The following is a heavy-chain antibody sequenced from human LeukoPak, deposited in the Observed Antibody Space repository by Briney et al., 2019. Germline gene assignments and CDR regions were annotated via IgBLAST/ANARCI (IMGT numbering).Heavy chain of an antibody. CDR2: ISGSGGHT. Sequence: PGGSLRLSCAASGFTFSSYAMGWVRQAPGKGPEWVSSISGSGGHTYFADSVKGRFTISRDNSKNTLDLQMNSLKVEDTAVYYCAKFRYHSNDNNYLDFNYWGQGTLVTVFS. J-gene: IGHJ4*02. D-gene: IGHD3-22*01. V-gene: IGHV3-23*01. CDR3: AKFRYHSNDNNYLDFNY. CDR1: GFTFSSYA.